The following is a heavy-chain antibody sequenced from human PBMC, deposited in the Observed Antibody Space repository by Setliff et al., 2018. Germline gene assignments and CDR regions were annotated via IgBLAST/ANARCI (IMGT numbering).Heavy chain of an antibody. D-gene: IGHD3-10*01. V-gene: IGHV1-8*01. J-gene: IGHJ4*02. CDR2: MNPNSGNT. CDR1: GYIFTRYR. CDR3: ARSFYGCFNY. Sequence: ASVKVSCKASGYIFTRYRITWVRQSPGQGLEWMGWMNPNSGNTGYAQKFQGRVTMTRNTSISTAYMELSSLRSDDTAVYYCARSFYGCFNYWGQGTLVTVSS.